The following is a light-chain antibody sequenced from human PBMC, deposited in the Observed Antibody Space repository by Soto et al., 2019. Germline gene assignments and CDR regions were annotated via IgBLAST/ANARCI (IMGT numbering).Light chain of an antibody. CDR3: QQYKNWPFT. V-gene: IGKV3-15*01. J-gene: IGKJ5*01. Sequence: MTQSPATLSVSLGDTVTLSCKASQSVTANLAWYQHKPGQAPRLLVSGASTRATGVPARFSGSGSDTVFSLSIRSLQSEDSAVYFCQQYKNWPFTFGQGTRLEIK. CDR1: QSVTAN. CDR2: GAS.